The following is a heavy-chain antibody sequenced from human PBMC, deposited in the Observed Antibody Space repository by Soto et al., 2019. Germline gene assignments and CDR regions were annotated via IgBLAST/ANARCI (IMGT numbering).Heavy chain of an antibody. CDR1: GFTFSSYW. D-gene: IGHD6-13*01. CDR2: INSDGSST. J-gene: IGHJ3*02. Sequence: GGSLRLSCAASGFTFSSYWMHWVRQAPGKGLGWVSRINSDGSSTSYADSVKGRFTISRDNAKNTRYLQMNSLRAEDSAGYYCARDPDKQLVRGSAFDIWGQGTMVTVSS. CDR3: ARDPDKQLVRGSAFDI. V-gene: IGHV3-74*01.